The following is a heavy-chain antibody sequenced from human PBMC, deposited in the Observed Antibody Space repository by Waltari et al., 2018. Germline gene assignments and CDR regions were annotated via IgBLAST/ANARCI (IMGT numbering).Heavy chain of an antibody. V-gene: IGHV3-73*01. CDR2: IRSKANSYAT. Sequence: EVQLVESGGGLVQPGGSLKLSCAASGFTFSGSAMHWVRQASGKGLEWVGRIRSKANSYATAYAASVKGRFTISRDDSKNTAYLQMNSLKTEDTTVYYCTTVGAFDIWGQGTMVTVSS. CDR1: GFTFSGSA. CDR3: TTVGAFDI. D-gene: IGHD1-26*01. J-gene: IGHJ3*02.